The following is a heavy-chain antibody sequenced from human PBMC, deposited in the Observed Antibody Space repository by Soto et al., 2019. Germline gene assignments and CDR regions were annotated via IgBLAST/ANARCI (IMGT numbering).Heavy chain of an antibody. D-gene: IGHD4-17*01. Sequence: GGSLRLSCAASGFTFSSYAMSWVRQAPGKGLEWVSAISGSGGSTYYADSVKGRFTISRDNSKSTLYLQMNSLRAEDTAVYYCAKDRGLMTTVTTSYFDYWGQGTLVTVSS. J-gene: IGHJ4*02. V-gene: IGHV3-23*01. CDR1: GFTFSSYA. CDR2: ISGSGGST. CDR3: AKDRGLMTTVTTSYFDY.